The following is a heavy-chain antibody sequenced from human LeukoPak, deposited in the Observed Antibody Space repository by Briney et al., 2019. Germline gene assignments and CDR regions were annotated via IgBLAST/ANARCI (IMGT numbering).Heavy chain of an antibody. J-gene: IGHJ6*03. CDR1: SGSFSGYY. CDR2: INPDRST. Sequence: SETLSLTCTVYSGSFSGYYWTWIRQSPGKGLEWIGEINPDRSTNYNPSLKSRVTISVDTSKNQFSLKLISVTAADTAVYYCARGREDIVTTISASYYYYYYMDVWGKGTTVTVSS. D-gene: IGHD5-12*01. V-gene: IGHV4-34*01. CDR3: ARGREDIVTTISASYYYYYYMDV.